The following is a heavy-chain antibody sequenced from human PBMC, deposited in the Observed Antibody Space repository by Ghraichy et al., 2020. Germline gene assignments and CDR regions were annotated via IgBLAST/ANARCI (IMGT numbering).Heavy chain of an antibody. D-gene: IGHD2-2*01. Sequence: ETLSLTCAASGFTFSSYAMHWVRQAPGKGLEYVSAISSNGGSTYYANSVKGRFTISRDNSKNTLYLQMGSMRAEDMAVYYCARGEGDCSSTSCYLDLWGRGTLVTVSS. CDR3: ARGEGDCSSTSCYLDL. CDR1: GFTFSSYA. V-gene: IGHV3-64*01. J-gene: IGHJ2*01. CDR2: ISSNGGST.